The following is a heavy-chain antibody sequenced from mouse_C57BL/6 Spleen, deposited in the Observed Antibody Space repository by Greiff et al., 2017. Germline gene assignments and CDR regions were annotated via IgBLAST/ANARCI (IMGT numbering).Heavy chain of an antibody. Sequence: EVKVVESGGGLVKPGGSLKLSCAASGFTFSSYAMSWVRQTPEKRLEWVATISDGGSYTYYPDNVKGRFTISRDNAKNNLYLQMSHLKSEDTAMYYCARAGLAWFAYWGQGTLVTVSA. D-gene: IGHD3-3*01. CDR3: ARAGLAWFAY. CDR2: ISDGGSYT. J-gene: IGHJ3*01. CDR1: GFTFSSYA. V-gene: IGHV5-4*03.